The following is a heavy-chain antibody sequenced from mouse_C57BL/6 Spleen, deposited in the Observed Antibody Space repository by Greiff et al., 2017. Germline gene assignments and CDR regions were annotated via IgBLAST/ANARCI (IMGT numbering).Heavy chain of an antibody. Sequence: EVQLQQSGAELVKPGASVKLSCTASGFNIKDYYMHWVKQRTEQGLEWIGRSDPEDGETKYAPKFQGKATMTADTSSNTAYLQLSSLTSEDTAVYYCALYGNYAWFAYWGQGTLVTVSA. CDR3: ALYGNYAWFAY. CDR1: GFNIKDYY. J-gene: IGHJ3*01. D-gene: IGHD2-1*01. CDR2: SDPEDGET. V-gene: IGHV14-2*01.